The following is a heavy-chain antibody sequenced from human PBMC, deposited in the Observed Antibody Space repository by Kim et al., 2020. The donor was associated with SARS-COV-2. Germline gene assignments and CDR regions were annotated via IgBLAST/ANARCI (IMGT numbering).Heavy chain of an antibody. Sequence: SETLSLTCTVSGGSISSGDYYWSWIRQPPGKGLEWIGYIYYSGSTYYNPSLKSRVTISVDTSKNQFSLKLSSVTAADTAVYYCARDLVTTEGNWFDPWGQGTLVTVSS. J-gene: IGHJ5*02. CDR3: ARDLVTTEGNWFDP. V-gene: IGHV4-30-4*01. CDR2: IYYSGST. CDR1: GGSISSGDYY. D-gene: IGHD1-1*01.